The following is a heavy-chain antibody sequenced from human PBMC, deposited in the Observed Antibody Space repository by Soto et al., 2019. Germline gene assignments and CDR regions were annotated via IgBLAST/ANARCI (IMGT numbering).Heavy chain of an antibody. CDR1: GGSISSSSSY. CDR3: ANQPRGAATVSSAINWFDP. V-gene: IGHV4-39*01. D-gene: IGHD6-25*01. Sequence: QLQLQESGPGLVKPSETLSLTCTVSGGSISSSSSYWGWIRQPPGKGLEWIGYIYYSGSTNYNPSLKTRVTISVDTSKNQFSRKLTSVTAADTAVYNCANQPRGAATVSSAINWFDPWGQGALVTVSS. J-gene: IGHJ5*02. CDR2: IYYSGST.